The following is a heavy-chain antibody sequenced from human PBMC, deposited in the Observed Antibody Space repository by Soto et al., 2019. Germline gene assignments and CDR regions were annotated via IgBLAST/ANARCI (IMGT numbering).Heavy chain of an antibody. CDR3: ARGSSGSYTGWFDP. D-gene: IGHD1-26*01. CDR2: ISSSSSYI. V-gene: IGHV3-21*01. Sequence: EVQLVESGGGLVKPGGSLRLSCAASGFTFSSYSMNWVRQAPGKGLEWVSSISSSSSYIYYADSVKGRFTISRDNAKNSLYLQMNSLRAEDTAVYYCARGSSGSYTGWFDPWGQGTLVTVSS. CDR1: GFTFSSYS. J-gene: IGHJ5*02.